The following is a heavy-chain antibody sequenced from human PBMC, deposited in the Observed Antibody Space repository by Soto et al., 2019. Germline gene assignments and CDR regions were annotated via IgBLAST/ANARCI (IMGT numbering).Heavy chain of an antibody. CDR2: MYYNVGT. CDR1: GSSISISGYY. Sequence: PSETLSLTCIVSGSSISISGYYLGWIRQPPGKGLEWIASMYYNVGTYYNPSLKSRVTISVDTSANQFSLKLSSVTAADTAVYYCARLTPRHWVDYWGQGTLITVSS. J-gene: IGHJ4*02. V-gene: IGHV4-39*01. CDR3: ARLTPRHWVDY. D-gene: IGHD3-16*01.